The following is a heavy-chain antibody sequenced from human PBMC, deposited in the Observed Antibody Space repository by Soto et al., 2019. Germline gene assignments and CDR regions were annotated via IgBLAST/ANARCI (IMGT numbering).Heavy chain of an antibody. CDR1: GGTFTNYA. D-gene: IGHD1-26*01. CDR3: ARVHSIVGGTYYFDY. CDR2: IIPILRTA. J-gene: IGHJ4*02. Sequence: QVQVVQSGAEVRKPGSSVRVSCKASGGTFTNYAFSWLRQAPGQGLEWVGGIIPILRTAKYAQKFQGRVTITADGYTSTVYMELSSLRSEDTAVYYCARVHSIVGGTYYFDYWRQGTMVTVSS. V-gene: IGHV1-69*01.